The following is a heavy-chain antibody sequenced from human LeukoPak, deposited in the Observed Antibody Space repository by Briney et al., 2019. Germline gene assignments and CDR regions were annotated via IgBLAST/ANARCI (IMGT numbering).Heavy chain of an antibody. D-gene: IGHD3-16*01. J-gene: IGHJ3*02. CDR3: VKTKVTFGELIRTDAFDI. V-gene: IGHV3-64D*06. CDR2: VNTDGGST. Sequence: PGGSLRLSCSASGFTFNKYAEHWVRQAPGKGLEYVSGVNTDGGSTYYAASVKGRFTISRDNSMNTLYLQMSSLRPEDKAVDYCVKTKVTFGELIRTDAFDIWGQGTMVTVSP. CDR1: GFTFNKYA.